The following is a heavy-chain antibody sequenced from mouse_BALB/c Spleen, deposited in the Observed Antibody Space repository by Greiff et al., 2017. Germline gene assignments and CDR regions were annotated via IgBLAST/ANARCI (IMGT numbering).Heavy chain of an antibody. CDR3: ASYGYSGYWYFDV. V-gene: IGHV1-18*01. CDR1: GYTFTEYT. J-gene: IGHJ1*01. CDR2: INPNNGGT. Sequence: VQLKESGPELVKPGASVKISCKTSGYTFTEYTMHWVKQSHGKSLEWIGGINPNNGGTSYNQKFKGKATLTVDKSSSTAYMQLRSLTSEDSAVYYCASYGYSGYWYFDVWGAGTTVTVSS. D-gene: IGHD2-2*01.